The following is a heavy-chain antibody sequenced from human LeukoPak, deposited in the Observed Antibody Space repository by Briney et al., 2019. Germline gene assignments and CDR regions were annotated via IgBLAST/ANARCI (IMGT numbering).Heavy chain of an antibody. D-gene: IGHD6-13*01. V-gene: IGHV4-59*01. CDR3: ARAAAAAVNWFDP. J-gene: IGHJ5*02. CDR2: IYYSGST. CDR1: GGSISSYY. Sequence: SETLSLTCTVSGGSISSYYWSWIRQPPGKGLEWIGYIYYSGSTNYKPSLKSRVTISVDTSKNQFSLKLSSVTAADTAVYYCARAAAAAVNWFDPWGQGTLVTVSS.